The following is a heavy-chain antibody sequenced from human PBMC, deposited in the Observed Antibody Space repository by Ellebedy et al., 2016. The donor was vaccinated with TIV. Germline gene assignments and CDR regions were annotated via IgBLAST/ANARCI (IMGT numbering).Heavy chain of an antibody. J-gene: IGHJ4*01. D-gene: IGHD5-24*01. CDR1: GFNLSSYS. CDR3: ARDKSRAEMATIIDY. CDR2: ISGSSRTK. V-gene: IGHV3-48*04. Sequence: GESLKISXEASGFNLSSYSMNWVRQAPGKGLEWISYISGSSRTKHYADSVKGRFTLSRDNAKNSLFLQMNSLRAEDTAVYYCARDKSRAEMATIIDYWGHGTLVTVSS.